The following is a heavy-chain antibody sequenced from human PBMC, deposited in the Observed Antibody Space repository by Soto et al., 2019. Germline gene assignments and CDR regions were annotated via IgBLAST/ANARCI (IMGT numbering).Heavy chain of an antibody. V-gene: IGHV4-39*01. CDR3: TRGVIAFGRVTVMPA. D-gene: IGHD3-16*02. CDR2: MSYSGSGNN. CDR1: NGSISTNSYY. Sequence: ETLSLTCTVSNGSISTNSYYCEWVRQPPGKGLEGSASMSYSGSGNNFYKPSLRSRVTMSADASKSQFSLKLSSVTVADTAVYYCTRGVIAFGRVTVMPAWGQG. J-gene: IGHJ5*02.